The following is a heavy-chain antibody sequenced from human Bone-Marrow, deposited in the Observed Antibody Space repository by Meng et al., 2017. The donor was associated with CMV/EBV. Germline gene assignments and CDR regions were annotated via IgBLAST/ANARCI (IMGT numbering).Heavy chain of an antibody. V-gene: IGHV3-21*01. CDR1: GFSFTGFG. D-gene: IGHD2-2*01. CDR3: ARDAVPAHKTGDFHDYFYGMDV. Sequence: GESLKISCAGSGFSFTGFGMNWVRQAPGRGLEWVSSISTTRKYIYYSDSVKGRFTISRDNANNSLYLQMNNLRAEDTAVYFCARDAVPAHKTGDFHDYFYGMDVWGQGTTVTVSS. J-gene: IGHJ6*02. CDR2: ISTTRKYI.